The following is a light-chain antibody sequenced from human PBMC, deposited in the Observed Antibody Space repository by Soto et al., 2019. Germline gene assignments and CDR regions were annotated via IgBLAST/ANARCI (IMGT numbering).Light chain of an antibody. Sequence: QLVLTQPPSASGTPGQRVTLSCSGSSSNIGTNPVNWYQQLPGTAPKLLIYTNYQRPSGVPDRFSGSKSGTSASLAISGLQSEDEADYYCAAWDDSLNGHVFGTGTKLTVL. CDR2: TNY. CDR3: AAWDDSLNGHV. J-gene: IGLJ1*01. CDR1: SSNIGTNP. V-gene: IGLV1-44*01.